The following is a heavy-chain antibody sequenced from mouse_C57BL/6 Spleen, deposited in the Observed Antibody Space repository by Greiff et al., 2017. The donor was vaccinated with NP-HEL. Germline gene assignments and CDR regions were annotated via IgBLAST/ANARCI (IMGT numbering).Heavy chain of an antibody. D-gene: IGHD1-1*01. CDR2: IYPRSGNT. J-gene: IGHJ2*01. V-gene: IGHV1-81*01. CDR3: ARWGTTVVATDY. CDR1: GYTFTSYG. Sequence: QVQLQQSGAELARPGASVKLSGKASGYTFTSYGISWVKQRTGQGLEWIGEIYPRSGNTYYNEKFKGKATLTADKSSSTAYMELRSLTSEDSAVYFCARWGTTVVATDYWGQGTTLTVSS.